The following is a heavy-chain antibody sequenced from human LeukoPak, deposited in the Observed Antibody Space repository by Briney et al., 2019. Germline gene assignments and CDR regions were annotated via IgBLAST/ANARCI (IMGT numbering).Heavy chain of an antibody. CDR1: VYSINSGYY. V-gene: IGHV4-38-2*01. CDR3: ARTDGSGSLRGSNFDY. D-gene: IGHD3-10*01. J-gene: IGHJ4*02. Sequence: SETLSLTCAVSVYSINSGYYWGWIRQPPGKGLEWIGSIYRTGTTYYSPSLKSRVTISVDTSKNQFSLKLNSVTAADTAVYYCARTDGSGSLRGSNFDYWGQGTLVTVSS. CDR2: IYRTGTT.